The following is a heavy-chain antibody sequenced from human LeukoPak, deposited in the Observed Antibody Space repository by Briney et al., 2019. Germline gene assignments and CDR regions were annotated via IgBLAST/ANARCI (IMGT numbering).Heavy chain of an antibody. CDR3: ASLGYCTNAVCRWFDY. J-gene: IGHJ4*02. V-gene: IGHV3-23*01. D-gene: IGHD2-8*01. Sequence: GGSLRLPCAASGFIFSSYVMSWVRQAPGKGLEWVSVISGSGGSRDYADSVKGRFTISRDNSKNTLYLQMNSLRAEDTAVYYCASLGYCTNAVCRWFDYWGQGTLVTVSS. CDR2: ISGSGGSR. CDR1: GFIFSSYV.